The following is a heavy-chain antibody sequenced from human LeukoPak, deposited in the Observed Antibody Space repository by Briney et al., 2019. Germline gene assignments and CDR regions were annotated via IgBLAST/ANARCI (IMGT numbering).Heavy chain of an antibody. V-gene: IGHV3-21*01. J-gene: IGHJ5*01. Sequence: GGSLRLSCAASGFTFNSYAMNWVRQAPGKGLEWVSSIGFSGNSIFYADSVKGRFTISRDNAKNSLYLQMNSLRVEDTAVYYCTRDRQSGSHLNFFDSWGQGTLVTVSS. CDR2: IGFSGNSI. CDR1: GFTFNSYA. CDR3: TRDRQSGSHLNFFDS. D-gene: IGHD1-26*01.